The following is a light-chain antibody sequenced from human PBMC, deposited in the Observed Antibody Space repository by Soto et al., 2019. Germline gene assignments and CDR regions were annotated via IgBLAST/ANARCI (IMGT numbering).Light chain of an antibody. CDR1: QSVSSN. Sequence: EIVMTQSPATLSVSPGERSTLSCMASQSVSSNLAWYQQKPGQAPRILIYGAYTRATGITARFSGSGSGTEFTLTISSLQSEDFAVYYCQQYNNWPPTVGPGTQVEIK. J-gene: IGKJ4*02. CDR3: QQYNNWPPT. V-gene: IGKV3-15*01. CDR2: GAY.